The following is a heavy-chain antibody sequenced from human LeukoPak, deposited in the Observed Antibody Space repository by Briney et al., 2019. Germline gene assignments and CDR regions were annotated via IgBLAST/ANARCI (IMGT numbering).Heavy chain of an antibody. CDR3: ARLSGSYYMFDY. CDR1: GYTFTNYG. CDR2: ITTYNGYT. V-gene: IGHV1-18*01. J-gene: IGHJ4*02. Sequence: ASETVSCKASGYTFTNYGISWMRQAPGQGLEWMGWITTYNGYTNYAQKFQGRVTMTTDTSTSTAYMELRSLRSDDAAVYYCARLSGSYYMFDYWGQGTLVTVCS. D-gene: IGHD1-26*01.